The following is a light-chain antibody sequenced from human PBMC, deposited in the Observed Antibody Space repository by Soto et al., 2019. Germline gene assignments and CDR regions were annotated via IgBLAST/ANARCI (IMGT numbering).Light chain of an antibody. CDR1: SSDVGSYNL. V-gene: IGLV2-23*01. CDR3: CSYAGSSTQLYV. J-gene: IGLJ1*01. CDR2: EGS. Sequence: QSALTQPASVSGSPGQSITISCTGTSSDVGSYNLVSWYQQHPGKAPKLMIYEGSKRPSGISNSFSGSKSGNTASLTISGLKAEDEADYYCCSYAGSSTQLYVFGPGTKV.